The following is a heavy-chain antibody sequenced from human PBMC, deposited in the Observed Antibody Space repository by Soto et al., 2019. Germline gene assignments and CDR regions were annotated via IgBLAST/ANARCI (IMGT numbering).Heavy chain of an antibody. CDR1: GFSLSTSGVG. Sequence: QITLKESGPALVKPTQTLTLTCTFSGFSLSTSGVGVGWIRQPPGKALEWLALIYWDDDKRYSPSLKSRLTITKDTSKNQVVLTMTNMDPVDTATYYCAHRPLGYCSSTSCPPGALDIWGQGTMVTVSS. V-gene: IGHV2-5*02. J-gene: IGHJ3*02. CDR2: IYWDDDK. D-gene: IGHD2-2*01. CDR3: AHRPLGYCSSTSCPPGALDI.